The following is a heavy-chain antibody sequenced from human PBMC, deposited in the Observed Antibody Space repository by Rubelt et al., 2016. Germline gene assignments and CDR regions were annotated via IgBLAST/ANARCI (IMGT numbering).Heavy chain of an antibody. V-gene: IGHV4-34*01. J-gene: IGHJ4*02. CDR2: INHSGST. D-gene: IGHD2-15*01. CDR3: ARVPFLGYCSGGSCLVFY. CDR1: GGSFSGYY. Sequence: GGSFSGYYWSWIRQPPGKGLEWIGEINHSGSTNYNPSLKSRVTISVDKSKNQFSLKLSSVTAADTAVYYCARVPFLGYCSGGSCLVFYWGQGTLVTVSS.